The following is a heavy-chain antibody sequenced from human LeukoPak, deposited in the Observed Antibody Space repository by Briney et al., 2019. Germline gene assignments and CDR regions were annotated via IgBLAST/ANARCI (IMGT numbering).Heavy chain of an antibody. CDR3: ARAAAQDAFDI. J-gene: IGHJ3*02. CDR1: GGSISSYY. V-gene: IGHV4-34*01. CDR2: INHSGST. Sequence: PSETLSLTCTVSGGSISSYYWGWIRQPPGKGLEWIGEINHSGSTNYNPSLKSRVTISVDTSKNQFSLKLSSVTAADTAVYYCARAAAQDAFDIWGQGTMVTVSS.